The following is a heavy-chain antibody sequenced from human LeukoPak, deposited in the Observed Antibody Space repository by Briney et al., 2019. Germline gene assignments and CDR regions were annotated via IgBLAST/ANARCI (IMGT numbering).Heavy chain of an antibody. D-gene: IGHD6-6*01. J-gene: IGHJ4*02. CDR1: GYTLTELS. CDR3: ARDVAEYSSSRIDY. V-gene: IGHV1-24*01. CDR2: FDPEDGET. Sequence: GASVKVSCKVSGYTLTELSMHWVRQAPGKGLEWMGGFDPEDGETIYAQKFQGRVTMTEDTSTDTAYMELNSLRSEDTAVYYCARDVAEYSSSRIDYWGQGTLVTVSS.